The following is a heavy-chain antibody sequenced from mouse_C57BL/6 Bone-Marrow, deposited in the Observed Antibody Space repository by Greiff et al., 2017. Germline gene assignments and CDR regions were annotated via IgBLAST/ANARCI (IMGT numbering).Heavy chain of an antibody. Sequence: QVQLKESGPGLVQPSQSLSITCTVSGFSLTSYGVHWVRQSPGKGLEWLGVIWSGGSTDYNAAFIFRLSISKDNSKGQVFFKMNSLQADDTAIYYCAKKGGYAMDYWGQGTSVTVSS. V-gene: IGHV2-2*01. CDR2: IWSGGST. CDR3: AKKGGYAMDY. CDR1: GFSLTSYG. J-gene: IGHJ4*01.